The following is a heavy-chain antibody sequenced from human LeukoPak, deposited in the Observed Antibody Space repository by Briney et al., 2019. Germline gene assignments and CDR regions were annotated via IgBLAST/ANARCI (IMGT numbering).Heavy chain of an antibody. J-gene: IGHJ5*02. CDR1: GFIFSSYS. Sequence: GGSLRLSCAASGFIFSSYSMNWVRQAPGKGLEWVSYISSSSTTIKYADAVKGRFTIFRDKAKNSLYLQMSSLGAEDTAVYYCTKLQPMFGYLSWGQGTLVTVSS. D-gene: IGHD3-10*02. CDR3: TKLQPMFGYLS. CDR2: ISSSSTTI. V-gene: IGHV3-48*01.